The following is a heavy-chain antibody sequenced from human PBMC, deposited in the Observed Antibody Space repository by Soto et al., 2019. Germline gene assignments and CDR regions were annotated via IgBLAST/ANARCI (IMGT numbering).Heavy chain of an antibody. CDR2: IFHRGST. Sequence: SETLSLTCTVSGGSFSPYYWNWIRQPPGKGLEWIGYIFHRGSTSYNPSLKSRVTISIDTSRNQFSLKLNSVTAADTAVYYCARDRANSSSWNWFDPWGPGTLVTVSS. V-gene: IGHV4-59*01. D-gene: IGHD6-13*01. CDR1: GGSFSPYY. CDR3: ARDRANSSSWNWFDP. J-gene: IGHJ5*02.